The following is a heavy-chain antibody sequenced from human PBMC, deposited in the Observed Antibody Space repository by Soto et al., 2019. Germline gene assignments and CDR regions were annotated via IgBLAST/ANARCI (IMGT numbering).Heavy chain of an antibody. CDR2: IDPSDSYV. Sequence: GESLKISCQASGYSFTAYWITWVRQMPGKGLEWMATIDPSDSYVDYSPSFRGHVTFSVDRSITTVYLQWNSLKASDSAMYFCTRRASSSFYHFDFWGQGALVTVPS. CDR3: TRRASSSFYHFDF. D-gene: IGHD2-2*01. CDR1: GYSFTAYW. V-gene: IGHV5-10-1*01. J-gene: IGHJ4*02.